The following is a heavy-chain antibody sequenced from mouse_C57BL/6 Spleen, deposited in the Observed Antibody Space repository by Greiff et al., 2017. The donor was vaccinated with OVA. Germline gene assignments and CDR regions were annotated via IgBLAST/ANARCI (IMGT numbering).Heavy chain of an antibody. Sequence: EVQLQESGGGLVKPGGSLKLSCAASGFTFSDYGMHWVRQAPEKGLEWVAYISSGSSTIYYADTVKGRFTISRDNAKNTLFLQMTSLRSEDTAMYYCARKYYGSNYYFDYWGQGTTLTVSS. V-gene: IGHV5-17*01. D-gene: IGHD1-1*01. J-gene: IGHJ2*01. CDR2: ISSGSSTI. CDR3: ARKYYGSNYYFDY. CDR1: GFTFSDYG.